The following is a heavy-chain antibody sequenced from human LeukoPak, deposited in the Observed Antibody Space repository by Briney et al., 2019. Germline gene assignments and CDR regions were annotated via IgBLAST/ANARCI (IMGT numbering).Heavy chain of an antibody. J-gene: IGHJ4*02. CDR2: ISSSSSYI. CDR1: GFTFSSYS. D-gene: IGHD1-26*01. CDR3: ARDPTGDRLFDY. Sequence: GGSLRLSCAASGFTFSSYSMNWVRQAPGKGLEWVSSISSSSSYIYYADSVKGRFTISRDNAKNSLYLQMNSLRAEGTAVYYCARDPTGDRLFDYWGQGTLVTVSS. V-gene: IGHV3-21*01.